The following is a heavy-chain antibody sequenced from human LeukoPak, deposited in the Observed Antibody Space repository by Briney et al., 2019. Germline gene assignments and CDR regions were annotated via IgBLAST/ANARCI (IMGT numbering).Heavy chain of an antibody. Sequence: SETLSLTCTVSGGSISSGDYYWSWIRQPPGAGLEWIGYIYYSGSTYYNPSLKSRLTISVDTSKNQFSLKLNSVTAADTAVYYWASGRGVGGSWGQGTLVTVSS. CDR1: GGSISSGDYY. CDR3: ASGRGVGGS. D-gene: IGHD3-16*01. CDR2: IYYSGST. J-gene: IGHJ5*02. V-gene: IGHV4-30-4*01.